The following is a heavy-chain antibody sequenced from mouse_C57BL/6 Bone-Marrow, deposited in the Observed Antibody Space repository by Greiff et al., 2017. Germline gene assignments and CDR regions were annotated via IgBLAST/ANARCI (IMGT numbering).Heavy chain of an antibody. CDR3: ARGVYYGRSPAWFAY. J-gene: IGHJ3*01. Sequence: QVQLQQSGAELARPGASVKLSCKASGYTFTSYGISWVKQRTGQGLEWIGEIYPRSGNTYYNEKFKGKATLTADKSSSTAYMELRSLTSEDSAVYFCARGVYYGRSPAWFAYWGQGTMVTVSA. D-gene: IGHD1-1*01. V-gene: IGHV1-81*01. CDR1: GYTFTSYG. CDR2: IYPRSGNT.